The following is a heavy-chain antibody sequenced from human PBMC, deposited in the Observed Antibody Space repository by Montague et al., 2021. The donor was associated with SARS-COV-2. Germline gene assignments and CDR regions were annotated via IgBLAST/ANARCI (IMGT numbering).Heavy chain of an antibody. CDR2: INHSGST. D-gene: IGHD4-17*01. CDR1: GGSFSGYY. CDR3: ARGRTVTTFYSYYGMDV. J-gene: IGHJ6*02. V-gene: IGHV4-34*01. Sequence: SETLSLTCAVYGGSFSGYYWSWIRQPPGKGLEWIGEINHSGSTNYNPSLKSRATISVDTSKNQFSLKLSSLTAADTAVYYCARGRTVTTFYSYYGMDVWGQGTTVTVSS.